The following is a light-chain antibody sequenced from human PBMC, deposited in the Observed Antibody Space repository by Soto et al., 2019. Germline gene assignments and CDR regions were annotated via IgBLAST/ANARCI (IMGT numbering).Light chain of an antibody. Sequence: IQMTQSPSSLSASVGDRVTITCRASQGISNYLAWYQQKPGKVPKXLIYEASTLQSGVPSRFSGSGSGTDLTITINDLQPEDVETYFCLQDYDFPYTFGQGTKVDIK. J-gene: IGKJ2*01. V-gene: IGKV1-6*01. CDR1: QGISNY. CDR3: LQDYDFPYT. CDR2: EAS.